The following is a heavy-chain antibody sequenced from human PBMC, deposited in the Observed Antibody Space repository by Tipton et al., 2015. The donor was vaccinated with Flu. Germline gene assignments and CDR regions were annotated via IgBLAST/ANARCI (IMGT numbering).Heavy chain of an antibody. CDR1: EFNFANYG. J-gene: IGHJ5*02. V-gene: IGHV3-30*18. Sequence: QLVQSGRGVVQPGRSLRLSCAASEFNFANYGIHWVRQAPGKGLEWVSLISHDGRNTYYADSVKGRFTISRDNSKNTLYLQMTSVRTEDTAVYYCAKGPGTGDYSSSWCDTWGQGILVTVSS. D-gene: IGHD6-13*01. CDR3: AKGPGTGDYSSSWCDT. CDR2: ISHDGRNT.